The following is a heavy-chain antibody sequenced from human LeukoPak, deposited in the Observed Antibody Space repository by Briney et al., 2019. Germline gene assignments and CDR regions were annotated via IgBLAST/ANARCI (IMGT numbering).Heavy chain of an antibody. CDR2: INPNRGGT. J-gene: IGHJ4*02. Sequence: ASVKVSCKASGYTFTGYYMHWVRQAPGQGLEGMGWINPNRGGTNYAQKLHRRVTMTRDTSISTAYMELSRLRSDDTAVYYCARDRRTYYYDSSGYSAYWGQGTLVTVSS. D-gene: IGHD3-22*01. V-gene: IGHV1-2*02. CDR3: ARDRRTYYYDSSGYSAY. CDR1: GYTFTGYY.